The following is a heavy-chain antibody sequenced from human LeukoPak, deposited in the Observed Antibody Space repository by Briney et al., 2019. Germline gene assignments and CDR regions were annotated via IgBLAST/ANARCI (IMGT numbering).Heavy chain of an antibody. J-gene: IGHJ4*02. Sequence: ASVKVSCKASGYTFTGYYMHWVRQAPGQGLEWMGWINPNSGGANYAQKFQGRVTMTRDTSISTAYMELSRLRSDDTAVYYCARDIPRVLGYYYGSGSYNWGQGTLVTVSS. D-gene: IGHD3-10*01. CDR2: INPNSGGA. CDR3: ARDIPRVLGYYYGSGSYN. V-gene: IGHV1-2*02. CDR1: GYTFTGYY.